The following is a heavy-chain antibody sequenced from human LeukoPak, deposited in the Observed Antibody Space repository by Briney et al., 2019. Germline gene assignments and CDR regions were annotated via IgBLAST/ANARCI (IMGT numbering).Heavy chain of an antibody. CDR3: ARDLYYGSGSDYNGGWFDP. V-gene: IGHV3-20*04. CDR2: INWNGGST. Sequence: GGSLRLSCAASGVTFDDYGMSWVRQAPGKGLEWVSGINWNGGSTGYADSVKGRSTISRDNAKNSLYLQINSLRAEDTALYYCARDLYYGSGSDYNGGWFDPWGQETLVTVSS. D-gene: IGHD3-10*01. CDR1: GVTFDDYG. J-gene: IGHJ5*02.